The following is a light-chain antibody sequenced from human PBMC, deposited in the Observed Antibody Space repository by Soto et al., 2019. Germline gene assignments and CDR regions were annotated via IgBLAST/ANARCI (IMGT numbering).Light chain of an antibody. J-gene: IGKJ4*01. CDR1: QNINSN. CDR2: GAS. CDR3: QQYKDWPPLT. Sequence: EILMTQSPLTLSVSPGEGATLSCRASQNINSNLAWYQQRPGQAPRVLIYGASSRASGIPDRFSGSGSGTDFTLTFNRLEPDDFAVYYCQQYKDWPPLTFGGGTRVESK. V-gene: IGKV3D-15*01.